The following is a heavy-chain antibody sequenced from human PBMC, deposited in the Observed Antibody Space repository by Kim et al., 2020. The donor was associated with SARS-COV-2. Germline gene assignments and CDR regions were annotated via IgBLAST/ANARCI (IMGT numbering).Heavy chain of an antibody. Sequence: GGSLRLSCAASGFTFSDHYMDWVRQAPGKGLEWVGRTRNKANSYTTEYAASVKGRFTISRDDSKNSLYLQMNSLKTEDTAVYYCARVGVAVAEYCYYGMEVWGQGTTVTVSS. J-gene: IGHJ6*01. CDR2: TRNKANSYTT. V-gene: IGHV3-72*01. CDR3: ARVGVAVAEYCYYGMEV. CDR1: GFTFSDHY. D-gene: IGHD6-19*01.